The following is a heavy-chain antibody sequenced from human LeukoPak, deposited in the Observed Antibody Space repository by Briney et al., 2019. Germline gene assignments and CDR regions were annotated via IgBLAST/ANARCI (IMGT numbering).Heavy chain of an antibody. CDR3: AKEGSSGLKSGYYSNWFDP. CDR1: GFTFSSYA. Sequence: GGSLRLSCAASGFTFSSYAMSWVRQAPGKGLEWVSAISGSGGSTYYADSVKGRFTISRDNFKNTLYLQMNSLRAEDMAVYYCAKEGSSGLKSGYYSNWFDPWGQGTLVTVSS. J-gene: IGHJ5*02. CDR2: ISGSGGST. D-gene: IGHD3-22*01. V-gene: IGHV3-23*01.